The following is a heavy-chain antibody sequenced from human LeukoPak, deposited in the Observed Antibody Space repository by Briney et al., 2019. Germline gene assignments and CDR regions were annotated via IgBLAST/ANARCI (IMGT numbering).Heavy chain of an antibody. CDR2: IYYSGST. J-gene: IGHJ4*02. V-gene: IGHV4-59*12. Sequence: SETLSLTCTVSGGSISSYYWSWIRQPPGKGLEWIGYIYYSGSTNYNPSLKSRVTMSVDTSKNQFSLKLSSVTAADTAVYYCARDHGDYVSYWGQGTLVTVSS. D-gene: IGHD4-17*01. CDR1: GGSISSYY. CDR3: ARDHGDYVSY.